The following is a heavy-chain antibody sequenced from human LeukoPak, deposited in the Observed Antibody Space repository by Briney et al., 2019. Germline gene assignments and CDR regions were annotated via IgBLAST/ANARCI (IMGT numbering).Heavy chain of an antibody. J-gene: IGHJ4*02. CDR2: ISGSGGTT. Sequence: PGGSLRLSCAASGFTFGTYAMTWVRQAPGKGLEWVSAISGSGGTTYYADSVKGRFTISRDNSKNTSSLQMNGLRAEDTAVYYCAKDRGYWGQGTLVTVSS. CDR1: GFTFGTYA. CDR3: AKDRGY. V-gene: IGHV3-23*01.